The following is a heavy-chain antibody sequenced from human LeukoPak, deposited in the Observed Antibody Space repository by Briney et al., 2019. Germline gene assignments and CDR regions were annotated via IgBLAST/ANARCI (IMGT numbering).Heavy chain of an antibody. D-gene: IGHD3-10*01. J-gene: IGHJ4*02. Sequence: SETLSLSCTVSGGSISSSSYYWGWIRQPPGKGLEWIGSIYYSGSTYYNPSLKSRVTISVDTSKNQFSLKLSSVTAADTAVYYCARDPGHYYGSGSHFDYWGQGTLVTVSS. CDR1: GGSISSSSYY. CDR2: IYYSGST. V-gene: IGHV4-39*07. CDR3: ARDPGHYYGSGSHFDY.